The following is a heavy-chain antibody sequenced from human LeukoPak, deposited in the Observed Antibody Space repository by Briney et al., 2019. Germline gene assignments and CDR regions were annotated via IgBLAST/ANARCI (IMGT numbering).Heavy chain of an antibody. V-gene: IGHV5-51*01. CDR2: LYPGDSDT. CDR1: GYSFTTYW. Sequence: GESLKISCKVSGYSFTTYWIVWVRQMPGKGLEWMGILYPGDSDTRYSPSFQGQVTISADKSISTAYLQWSSLKASDTAMYYCASRVTGDDAFDIWGQGTMVTVSS. D-gene: IGHD2-21*02. CDR3: ASRVTGDDAFDI. J-gene: IGHJ3*02.